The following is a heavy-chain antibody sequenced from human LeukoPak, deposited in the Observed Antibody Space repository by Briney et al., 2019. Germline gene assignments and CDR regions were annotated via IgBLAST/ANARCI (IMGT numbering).Heavy chain of an antibody. CDR1: GDSISSSSYY. CDR3: ARGGYSGYDSGSYYYYYYYMDV. Sequence: PSEPLTLTCTVSGDSISSSSYYWGWIRQPPGKGLEWFGSIYYSGSTYYNPSLKSRVTIAVDTSKNQFALKLSSVTAADTAVYYCARGGYSGYDSGSYYYYYYYMDVWGKGTTVTVSS. J-gene: IGHJ6*03. D-gene: IGHD5-12*01. CDR2: IYYSGST. V-gene: IGHV4-39*06.